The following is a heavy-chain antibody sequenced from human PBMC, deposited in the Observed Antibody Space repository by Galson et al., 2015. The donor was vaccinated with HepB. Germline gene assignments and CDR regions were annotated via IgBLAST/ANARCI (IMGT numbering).Heavy chain of an antibody. CDR1: GYSFTSYW. V-gene: IGHV5-10-1*01. Sequence: QSGAEVKKPGESLRISCKGSGYSFTSYWISWVRQMPGKGLEWMGRIDPSDSYTNYSPSFQGHVTISADKSISTAYLQWSSLKASDTAMYYCARHGDIVVVPAALYYYYGMDVWGQGTTVTVSS. CDR3: ARHGDIVVVPAALYYYYGMDV. D-gene: IGHD2-2*01. J-gene: IGHJ6*02. CDR2: IDPSDSYT.